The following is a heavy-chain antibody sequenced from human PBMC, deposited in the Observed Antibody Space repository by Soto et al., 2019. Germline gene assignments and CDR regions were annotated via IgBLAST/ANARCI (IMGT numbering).Heavy chain of an antibody. J-gene: IGHJ6*02. CDR2: IDSDGSSA. Sequence: GGSLRLSCAASGFTFGNYWMNWVRQAPGKGLVWVSRIDSDGSSATYADSVKGRFTTSRDNAKNTLYLQMSSLRVEDTAVYYCARGRPYGMDVWGQGTTVTVSS. CDR3: ARGRPYGMDV. V-gene: IGHV3-74*01. CDR1: GFTFGNYW.